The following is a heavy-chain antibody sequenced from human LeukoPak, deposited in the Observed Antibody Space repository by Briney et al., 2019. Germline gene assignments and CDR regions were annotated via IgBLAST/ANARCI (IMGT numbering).Heavy chain of an antibody. CDR1: GFTFSSSS. D-gene: IGHD1-7*01. J-gene: IGHJ4*02. Sequence: GGSLRLSCAASGFTFSSSSMSWVRQAPGKGLYWVSAISGSGTGTYYADSVKGRFTISRDNSKNTLYLQMNSLRAEDTAVYYCAKEGGTGTRFDYWGQGTLVTVSS. CDR3: AKEGGTGTRFDY. CDR2: ISGSGTGT. V-gene: IGHV3-23*01.